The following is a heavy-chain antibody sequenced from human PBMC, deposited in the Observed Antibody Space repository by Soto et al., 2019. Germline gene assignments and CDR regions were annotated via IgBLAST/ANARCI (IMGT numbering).Heavy chain of an antibody. D-gene: IGHD3-10*01. CDR1: GFTLQNYA. CDR2: LIGGHYGT. CDR3: AKGRSTGDIDWFDP. V-gene: IGHV3-23*01. J-gene: IGHJ5*02. Sequence: GGSLRLSCTASGFTLQNYAMAWVRQAPGKGLEWVSTLIGGHYGTAYSYSVKGRFTVSRDNSKNCLYLQMNSLGVEDTAMYFCAKGRSTGDIDWFDPWGQGSLVTVSS.